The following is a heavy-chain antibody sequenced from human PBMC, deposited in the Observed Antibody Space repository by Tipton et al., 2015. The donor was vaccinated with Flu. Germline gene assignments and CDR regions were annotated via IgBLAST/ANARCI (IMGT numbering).Heavy chain of an antibody. D-gene: IGHD3/OR15-3a*01. V-gene: IGHV3-11*01. CDR1: GFTFSDYY. CDR2: ISSSGSSI. Sequence: SLRLSCAASGFTFSDYYMSWIRLAPGKGLAWVSHISSSGSSINYADSVKGRVTISRDNAKNSLHLQMNILRAEDTAVYYCARGHPPSIMVFGEITDYFGMYVCCRGTTVTVSS. J-gene: IGHJ6*02. CDR3: ARGHPPSIMVFGEITDYFGMYV.